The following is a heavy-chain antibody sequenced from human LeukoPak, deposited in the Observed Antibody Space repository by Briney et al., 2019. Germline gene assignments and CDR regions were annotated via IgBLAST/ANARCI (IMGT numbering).Heavy chain of an antibody. CDR1: GYTFTGYY. J-gene: IGHJ4*02. Sequence: ASVKVSCKASGYTFTGYYMHWVRQAPGQRLEWMGWINPNRGGTYYAQKFQVRVTITRDTSIITAYMDLSRRGAEDTDVYIVARGSSEWLRPDYWGQGTLVTVSS. D-gene: IGHD5-12*01. V-gene: IGHV1-2*02. CDR2: INPNRGGT. CDR3: ARGSSEWLRPDY.